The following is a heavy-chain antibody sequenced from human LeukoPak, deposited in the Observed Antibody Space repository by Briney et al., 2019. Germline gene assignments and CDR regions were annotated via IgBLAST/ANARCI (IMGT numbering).Heavy chain of an antibody. D-gene: IGHD6-13*01. CDR2: ISGSGGST. V-gene: IGHV3-23*01. J-gene: IGHJ4*02. CDR3: AKDLQQLVYYFDY. Sequence: PGGSLRLSCAASGFTFSSYEMNWVRQAPGKGLEWVSAISGSGGSTYYADSVKGRFTISRDNSKNTLYLQMNSLRAEDTAVYYCAKDLQQLVYYFDYWGQGTLVTVSS. CDR1: GFTFSSYE.